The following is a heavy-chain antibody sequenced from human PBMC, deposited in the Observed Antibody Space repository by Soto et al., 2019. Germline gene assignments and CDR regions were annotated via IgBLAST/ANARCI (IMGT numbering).Heavy chain of an antibody. CDR1: GGSISPSY. V-gene: IGHV4-59*01. CDR2: IDYSGNT. D-gene: IGHD3-22*01. Sequence: QVQLQESGPGLVKPSETLSLTCTVSGGSISPSYWSWVRQPPGKGLEWIGDIDYSGNTEYNPSHNSRVTISVDTSKTQSSLKLSSVTAADTAVYYWARDWHYYDSSGYPRVYGMDVWGQGPTVTVS. J-gene: IGHJ6*02. CDR3: ARDWHYYDSSGYPRVYGMDV.